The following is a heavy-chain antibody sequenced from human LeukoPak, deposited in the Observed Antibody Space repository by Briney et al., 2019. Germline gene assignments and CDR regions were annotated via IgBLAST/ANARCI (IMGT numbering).Heavy chain of an antibody. CDR1: GFTFSSYA. CDR3: VKGWYSSGWYGDY. J-gene: IGHJ4*02. D-gene: IGHD6-19*01. V-gene: IGHV3-64D*06. CDR2: ISSNGGST. Sequence: GGSLRLSCSASGFTFSSYAMHWVRQAPGKGLEYVSAISSNGGSTYYADSVKGRFTISRDNSKNTLYLQMSGLRPEDTAVYYCVKGWYSSGWYGDYWGQGTLVTASS.